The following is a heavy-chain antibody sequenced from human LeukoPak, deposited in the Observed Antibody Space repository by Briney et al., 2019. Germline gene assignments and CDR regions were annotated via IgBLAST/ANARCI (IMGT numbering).Heavy chain of an antibody. J-gene: IGHJ4*02. Sequence: GGSLRLSCTASGFTFGDYAMSWFRQAPGKGLEWVSYISSSGSTIYYADSVKGRFTISRDNAKNSLYLQMNSLRAEDTAVYYCAKDHDSSGWYYFDYWGQGTLVTVSS. CDR1: GFTFGDYA. V-gene: IGHV3-11*01. CDR3: AKDHDSSGWYYFDY. CDR2: ISSSGSTI. D-gene: IGHD6-19*01.